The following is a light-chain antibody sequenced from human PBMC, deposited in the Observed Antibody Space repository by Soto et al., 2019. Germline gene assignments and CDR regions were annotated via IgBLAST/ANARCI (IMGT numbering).Light chain of an antibody. CDR3: QHYNSYSIT. Sequence: DIQMTQSPSTLSASVGDRVTITCRASQSISSWLAWYQQKPGKAPKLLIYKASSLESGVPSRFSGSGSGTEFTLTISSLQPDDFSSYYCQHYNSYSITFGPGTKVDI. CDR2: KAS. J-gene: IGKJ3*01. V-gene: IGKV1-5*03. CDR1: QSISSW.